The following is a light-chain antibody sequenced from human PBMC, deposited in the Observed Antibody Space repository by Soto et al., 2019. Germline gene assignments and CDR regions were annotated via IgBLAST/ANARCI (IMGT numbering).Light chain of an antibody. CDR1: RPINNY. CDR2: LAS. J-gene: IGKJ3*01. Sequence: DIQMTQSPSSLSASVGDRVTITCRACRPINNYLNWYQQKPGKAPKLLIYLASSLQSGVPSRFSGSGSGTDFSLTISSLQPEDFATYYCQQSYSSPAFGPGTKVDFK. V-gene: IGKV1-39*01. CDR3: QQSYSSPA.